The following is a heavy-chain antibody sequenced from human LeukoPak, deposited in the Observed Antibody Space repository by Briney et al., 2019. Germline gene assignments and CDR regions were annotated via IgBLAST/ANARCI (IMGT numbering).Heavy chain of an antibody. CDR3: ATQYYCDSSGYYYGETGGMFDY. CDR2: IYYSGST. D-gene: IGHD3-22*01. V-gene: IGHV4-30-4*01. Sequence: SETLSLTCTVSGGSISSGDYYWSWIRQPPGKGLEWIGYIYYSGSTYYNPSLKSRVTISVDTSKNQFSLKLSSVTAADTAVYYCATQYYCDSSGYYYGETGGMFDYWGQGTLVTVSS. CDR1: GGSISSGDYY. J-gene: IGHJ4*02.